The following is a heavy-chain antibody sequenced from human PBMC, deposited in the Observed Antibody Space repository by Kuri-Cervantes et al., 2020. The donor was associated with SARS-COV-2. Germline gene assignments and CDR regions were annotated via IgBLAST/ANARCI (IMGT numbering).Heavy chain of an antibody. V-gene: IGHV4-34*01. CDR2: INHSGST. J-gene: IGHJ4*01. Sequence: GSLRLSCAVYGGSFSGYYWSWIRQPPGKGLEWIGEINHSGSTNYNPSLKSRVTISVDTSKNQFSLKLSSVTAADTAVYYCARDYSSGWYTQGILDYWGHGTLVTVSS. CDR1: GGSFSGYY. CDR3: ARDYSSGWYTQGILDY. D-gene: IGHD6-19*01.